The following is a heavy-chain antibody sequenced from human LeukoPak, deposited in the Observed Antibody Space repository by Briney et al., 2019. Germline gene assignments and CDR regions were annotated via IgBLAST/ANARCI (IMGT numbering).Heavy chain of an antibody. Sequence: GGSLRLSCAASGFTFSSYGMHWVRQAPGKGLEWVSAISGSGDSTYYADSVKGQFTISRDNSKNTLYLQMNSLRAEDTAIYYCAKRGAEVGTTVAPGDYWGQGTLVTVSS. CDR3: AKRGAEVGTTVAPGDY. D-gene: IGHD1-26*01. CDR1: GFTFSSYG. CDR2: ISGSGDST. V-gene: IGHV3-23*01. J-gene: IGHJ4*02.